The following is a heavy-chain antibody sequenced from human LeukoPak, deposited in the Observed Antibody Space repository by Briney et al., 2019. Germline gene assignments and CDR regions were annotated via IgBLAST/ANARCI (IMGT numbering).Heavy chain of an antibody. D-gene: IGHD5-24*01. CDR3: AKDLGRDGSEIFDY. V-gene: IGHV3-23*01. CDR2: IDISGGSA. J-gene: IGHJ4*02. Sequence: PGGSLRLSCAASAFTFSSYAISWVRQAPGKGLEWVSTIDISGGSAYYADSVKGRFTISRDNSKNTLYLQMNNLRAEDTAVYYCAKDLGRDGSEIFDYWGQGTLVTVSS. CDR1: AFTFSSYA.